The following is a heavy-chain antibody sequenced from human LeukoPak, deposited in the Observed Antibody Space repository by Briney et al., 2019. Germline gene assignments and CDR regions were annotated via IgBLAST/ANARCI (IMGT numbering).Heavy chain of an antibody. J-gene: IGHJ4*02. CDR2: INPNNGGT. Sequence: ASVKVSCKASGYTFTGYYMHWVRQAPGQGLEWMGWINPNNGGTNYAQKLRGRVTMTRDTSISTAYMELSRLKSDDTAVYYCARAALGREVFDYWGQGTLVTVSS. V-gene: IGHV1-2*02. D-gene: IGHD2-15*01. CDR3: ARAALGREVFDY. CDR1: GYTFTGYY.